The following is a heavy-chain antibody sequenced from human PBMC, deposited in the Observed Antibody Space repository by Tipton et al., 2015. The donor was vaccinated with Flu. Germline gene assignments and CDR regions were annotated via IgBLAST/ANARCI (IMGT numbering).Heavy chain of an antibody. D-gene: IGHD2-2*01. CDR1: GFTFSSYW. J-gene: IGHJ5*02. CDR2: IKQDGSEK. Sequence: SLRLSCAASGFTFSSYWMSWVRQAPGKGLEWVANIKQDGSEKYYVDSVKGRFTISRDNAKNSLYLQMNSLRAGDTAVYYCARLRGYCSSTSCPLGRFDPWGQGTLVTVSS. CDR3: ARLRGYCSSTSCPLGRFDP. V-gene: IGHV3-7*01.